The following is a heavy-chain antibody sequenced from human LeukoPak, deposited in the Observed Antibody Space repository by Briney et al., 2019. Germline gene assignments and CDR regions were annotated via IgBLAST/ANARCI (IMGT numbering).Heavy chain of an antibody. CDR1: GFTFSDYY. CDR2: ISSSGSTI. Sequence: GGSLRLSCAASGFTFSDYYMSWIRQAPGKGLEWVSYISSSGSTIYYADSVKGRFTISRDNSKNTLYLQMNSLRAEDTAVYYCARDLWDTAVSYWGQGTLVTVSS. V-gene: IGHV3-11*04. J-gene: IGHJ4*02. D-gene: IGHD5-18*01. CDR3: ARDLWDTAVSY.